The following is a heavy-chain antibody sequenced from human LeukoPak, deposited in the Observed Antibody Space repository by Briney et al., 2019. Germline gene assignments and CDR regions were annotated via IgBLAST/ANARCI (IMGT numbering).Heavy chain of an antibody. Sequence: PSQTLSLTCTVSGGSISSGSDYWSWIRQPAGKGLEWIGRIYTSGSTNYNPSLKSRVTMSVDTSRNQFSLKLSSVTAADTAVYYCARVPTVPYDMLNRRPFDYWGQGTLVTVSS. J-gene: IGHJ4*02. CDR1: GGSISSGSDY. D-gene: IGHD2-8*01. CDR3: ARVPTVPYDMLNRRPFDY. CDR2: IYTSGST. V-gene: IGHV4-61*02.